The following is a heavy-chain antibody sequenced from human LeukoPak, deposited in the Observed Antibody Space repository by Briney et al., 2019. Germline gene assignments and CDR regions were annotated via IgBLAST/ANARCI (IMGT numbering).Heavy chain of an antibody. CDR2: ISWDGGST. D-gene: IGHD2-15*01. CDR3: AKDLMGGYYYYGMDV. CDR1: GFTFDDYT. J-gene: IGHJ6*02. V-gene: IGHV3-43*01. Sequence: GGSLRLSCAASGFTFDDYTMHWVRQAPGKGLEWVSLISWDGGSTYYADSVKGRFTISRDNSKNSLYLQMNSLRTEDTALYCCAKDLMGGYYYYGMDVWGQGTTVTVSS.